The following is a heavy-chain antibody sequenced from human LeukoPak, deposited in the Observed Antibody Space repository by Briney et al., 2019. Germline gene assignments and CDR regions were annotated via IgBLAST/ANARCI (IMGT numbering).Heavy chain of an antibody. CDR2: INHSGCT. CDR3: AREKAYDFWSGYEFDY. V-gene: IGHV4-34*01. CDR1: GGSFSGYY. Sequence: SETLSLTCAVYGGSFSGYYWSWIRQPPGKGLEWIGEINHSGCTNYNPSLKSRVTISVDTSKNQFSLKLSSVTAADTAVYYCAREKAYDFWSGYEFDYWGQGTLVTVSS. J-gene: IGHJ4*02. D-gene: IGHD3-3*01.